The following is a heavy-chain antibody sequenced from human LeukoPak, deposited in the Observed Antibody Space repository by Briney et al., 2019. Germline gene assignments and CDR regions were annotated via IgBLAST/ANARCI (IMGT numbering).Heavy chain of an antibody. CDR2: ISWNSGSI. D-gene: IGHD3-16*02. CDR3: AKGPLITFGGVIDYFDY. V-gene: IGHV3-9*01. Sequence: PGGSLRPSCAASGFTFDDYAMHWVRQAPGKGLEWVSGISWNSGSIGYADSVKGRFTISRDNAKNSLYLQMNSLRAEDTALYYCAKGPLITFGGVIDYFDYWGQGTLVTVSS. CDR1: GFTFDDYA. J-gene: IGHJ4*02.